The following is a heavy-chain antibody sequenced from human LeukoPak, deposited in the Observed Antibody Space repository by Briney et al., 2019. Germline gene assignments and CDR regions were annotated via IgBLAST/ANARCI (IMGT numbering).Heavy chain of an antibody. J-gene: IGHJ4*02. CDR3: TKGSMKSSGYDS. Sequence: PGGSLRLSCAASGFTFTSSVMSWVRQAPGKGLEWVSAISGTGGSTFYADSVKGRFTISRDNSKNTLYLQTNSLRADDTAVFYCTKGSMKSSGYDSWGQGTLVTVSS. V-gene: IGHV3-23*01. CDR2: ISGTGGST. CDR1: GFTFTSSV. D-gene: IGHD6-19*01.